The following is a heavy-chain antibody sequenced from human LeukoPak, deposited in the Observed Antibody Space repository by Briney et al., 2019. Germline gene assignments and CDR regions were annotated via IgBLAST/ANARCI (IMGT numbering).Heavy chain of an antibody. CDR1: GFTFSSYG. CDR3: AKYLGVFIVATAPEFDP. CDR2: ISYDGSNK. D-gene: IGHD5-12*01. V-gene: IGHV3-30*18. J-gene: IGHJ5*02. Sequence: PGRSLRLSCAASGFTFSSYGMHWVRQAPGKGLEWVAVISYDGSNKYYADSVKGRFTISRDNSKNTLYLQMNSLRAEDTAVYYCAKYLGVFIVATAPEFDPWGQGTLVTVSS.